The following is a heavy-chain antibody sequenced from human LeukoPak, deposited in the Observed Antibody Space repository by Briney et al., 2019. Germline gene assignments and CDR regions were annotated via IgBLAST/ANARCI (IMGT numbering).Heavy chain of an antibody. CDR3: ARRGGSSSRRSPIDY. CDR2: IKQDGSQR. D-gene: IGHD6-6*01. J-gene: IGHJ4*02. Sequence: GRSLRLSCTASGFTFSDNWITWVRQAPGKGPEWVANIKQDGSQRYYVDSVRGRFTISRGNAKNSLFLQMNGLRAEDTAVYYCARRGGSSSRRSPIDYWGQGTLVTVSS. CDR1: GFTFSDNW. V-gene: IGHV3-7*01.